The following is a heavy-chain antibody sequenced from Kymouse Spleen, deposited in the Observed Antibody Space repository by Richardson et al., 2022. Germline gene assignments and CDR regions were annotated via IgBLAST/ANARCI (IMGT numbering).Heavy chain of an antibody. Sequence: QVQLQESGPGLVKPSETLSLTCTVSGGSVSSGSYYWSWIRQPPGKGLEWIGYIYYSGSTNYNPSLKSRVTISVDTSKNQFSLKLSSVTAADTAVYYCARGSGTYYYYYGMDVWGQGTTVTVSS. CDR2: IYYSGST. J-gene: IGHJ6*02. CDR3: ARGSGTYYYYYGMDV. V-gene: IGHV4-61*01. CDR1: GGSVSSGSYY. D-gene: IGHD1-1*01,IGHD1-20*01,IGHD1-7*01.